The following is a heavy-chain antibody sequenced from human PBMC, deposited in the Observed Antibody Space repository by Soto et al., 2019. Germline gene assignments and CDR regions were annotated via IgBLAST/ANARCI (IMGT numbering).Heavy chain of an antibody. CDR3: ARLSYGDYTYYYYGMHV. Sequence: PSETLSLTCTVSVVSISSSSYYCGWIRQPPWKGLEWIGSIYYSGSTYYNPSLKSRVTISVDTSKNQFSLKLSSVTAADTAVYYCARLSYGDYTYYYYGMHVWGQGTTVTVSS. CDR2: IYYSGST. CDR1: VVSISSSSYY. J-gene: IGHJ6*02. D-gene: IGHD4-17*01. V-gene: IGHV4-39*01.